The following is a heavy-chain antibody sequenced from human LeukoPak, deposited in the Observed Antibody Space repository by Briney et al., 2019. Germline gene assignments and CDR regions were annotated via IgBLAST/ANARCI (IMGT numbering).Heavy chain of an antibody. Sequence: ASVKVSCKASGYTFTSYGINWVRQATGQGLEWMGWMNPNSGNTGYAQKFQGRVTMTRNTSISTAYMELSSLRSEDTAVYYCARLGFFRGVIDDYWGQGTLVTVSS. CDR1: GYTFTSYG. CDR3: ARLGFFRGVIDDY. CDR2: MNPNSGNT. V-gene: IGHV1-8*02. D-gene: IGHD3-16*02. J-gene: IGHJ4*02.